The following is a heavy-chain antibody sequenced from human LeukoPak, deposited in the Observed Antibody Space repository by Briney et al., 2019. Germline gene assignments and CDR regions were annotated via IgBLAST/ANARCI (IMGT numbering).Heavy chain of an antibody. CDR3: ARDPPGIDYYDSSGLDY. CDR2: INHSGST. V-gene: IGHV4-34*01. J-gene: IGHJ4*02. D-gene: IGHD3-22*01. Sequence: PSETLSLTCAVYGGSFSGYYWSWIRQPPGKGLEWIGEINHSGSTNYNPSLKSRVTISVDTSKNQFSLKLSSVTAADTAVYYCARDPPGIDYYDSSGLDYWGQGTLVTVSS. CDR1: GGSFSGYY.